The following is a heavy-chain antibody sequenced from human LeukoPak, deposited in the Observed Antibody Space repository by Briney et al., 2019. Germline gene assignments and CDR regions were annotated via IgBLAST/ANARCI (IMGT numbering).Heavy chain of an antibody. J-gene: IGHJ6*02. V-gene: IGHV3-23*01. CDR2: ISGSGGST. CDR1: GFTFSSYA. Sequence: GGSLRLSCAASGFTFSSYAMSWVRQAPGKGLEWVSAISGSGGSTYYGDSVKGRFTISRDNSKNTVYLHMQSLRAEDTAMYYCAKGDSVASYYYGMDVWGQGTTVTVSS. CDR3: AKGDSVASYYYGMDV. D-gene: IGHD4-23*01.